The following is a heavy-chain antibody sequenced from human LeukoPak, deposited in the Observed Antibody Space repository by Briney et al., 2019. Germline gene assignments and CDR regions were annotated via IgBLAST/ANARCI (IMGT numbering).Heavy chain of an antibody. V-gene: IGHV3-23*01. J-gene: IGHJ4*03. D-gene: IGHD3-10*01. CDR2: ISGSGGST. CDR1: GFTFSSYA. Sequence: PGGSLRLSCAASGFTFSSYAMSWVRQAPGKGLEWVSAISGSGGSTYYADSVKGRFTISRDNSKNTLFVQMNSLRAEDTAVYYCARDRGSYFDYWGQGTLVTVSS. CDR3: ARDRGSYFDY.